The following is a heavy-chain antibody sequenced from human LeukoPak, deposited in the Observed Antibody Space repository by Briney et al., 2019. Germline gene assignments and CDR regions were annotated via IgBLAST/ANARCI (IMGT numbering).Heavy chain of an antibody. D-gene: IGHD2-2*02. V-gene: IGHV1-24*01. CDR1: GYTLTELS. Sequence: AASVKVSCKVSGYTLTELSMHWVRQAPGKGLEWMGGLDPEDGETIYAQKFQGRVTMTEDTSTDTAYMELSSLRSEDTAVYYCATDVALLGYCSSTSCYNGYWGQGTLVTVSS. CDR3: ATDVALLGYCSSTSCYNGY. CDR2: LDPEDGET. J-gene: IGHJ4*02.